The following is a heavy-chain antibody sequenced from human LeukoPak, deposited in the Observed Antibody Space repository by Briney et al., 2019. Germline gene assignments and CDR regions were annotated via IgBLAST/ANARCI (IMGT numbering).Heavy chain of an antibody. CDR1: GGSFSGYY. Sequence: SETLSLTCAVYGGSFSGYYWSWIRQPPGKGLEWIGHIHYSGSNNYNPSLKSRVTMFVDKSKNQISLRLSSVTAADTAVYYCARHGTVSSGSYFDYWGQGTQVTLS. D-gene: IGHD1-26*01. J-gene: IGHJ4*02. CDR3: ARHGTVSSGSYFDY. CDR2: IHYSGSN. V-gene: IGHV4-59*08.